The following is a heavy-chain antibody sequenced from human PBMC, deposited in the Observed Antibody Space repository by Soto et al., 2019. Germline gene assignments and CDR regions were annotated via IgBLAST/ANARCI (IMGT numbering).Heavy chain of an antibody. CDR3: AKDGYYYDSSGYYFPAD. V-gene: IGHV3-30*18. CDR2: ISYDGNKK. D-gene: IGHD3-22*01. J-gene: IGHJ4*02. Sequence: GGSLRLSCAASGFTFSSYGMHWVRQAPGKGLEWVAVISYDGNKKYYADSVRGRFTISRDKSKNTLFLQMNSLRVEDTAVYHCAKDGYYYDSSGYYFPADWGQGTLVTVSS. CDR1: GFTFSSYG.